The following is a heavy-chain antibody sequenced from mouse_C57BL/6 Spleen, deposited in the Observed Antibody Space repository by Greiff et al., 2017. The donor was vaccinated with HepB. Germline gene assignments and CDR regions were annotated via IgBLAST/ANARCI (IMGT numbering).Heavy chain of an antibody. V-gene: IGHV1-7*01. CDR1: GYTFTSYW. D-gene: IGHD1-1*01. CDR3: AILLRYDYFDY. Sequence: VHLVGSGAELAKPGASVKLSCKASGYTFTSYWMHWVKQRPGQGLEGIGYINPCSGYTKYNQKFKDKATLTADKSSSTAYMQLSSLTYEDSAVYYCAILLRYDYFDYWGQGTTLTVSS. J-gene: IGHJ2*01. CDR2: INPCSGYT.